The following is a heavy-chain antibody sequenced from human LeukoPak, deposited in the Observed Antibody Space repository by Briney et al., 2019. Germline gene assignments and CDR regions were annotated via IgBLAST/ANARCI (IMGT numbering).Heavy chain of an antibody. V-gene: IGHV3-64*01. J-gene: IGHJ4*02. CDR3: ARGVMSTAMVTKGFGC. CDR2: ISSNGGST. Sequence: GGSLRLSCAASGFTFSTYAMHWVRQALGKGLEFVSGISSNGGSTYYATSAKGRFTISRDNSKNTLNLQMGSLRAEDMAVYYCARGVMSTAMVTKGFGCWGQGTLVTVSS. CDR1: GFTFSTYA. D-gene: IGHD5-18*01.